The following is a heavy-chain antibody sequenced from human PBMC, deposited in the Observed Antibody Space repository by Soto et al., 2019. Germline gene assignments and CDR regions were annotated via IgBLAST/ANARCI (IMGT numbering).Heavy chain of an antibody. J-gene: IGHJ4*02. CDR2: ISSSGSTI. CDR3: ARDANRITIFGVVIISPQNPTQFDY. Sequence: GGSLRLSCAASGFTFSDYYMSWIRQAPGKGLEWVSYISSSGSTIYYADSVKGRFTISRDDAKNSLYLQMNSLRAEDTAVYYCARDANRITIFGVVIISPQNPTQFDYWGQGTLVTVSS. V-gene: IGHV3-11*01. D-gene: IGHD3-3*01. CDR1: GFTFSDYY.